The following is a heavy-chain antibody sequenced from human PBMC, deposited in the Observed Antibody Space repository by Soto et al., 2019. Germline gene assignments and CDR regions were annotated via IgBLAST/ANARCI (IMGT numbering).Heavy chain of an antibody. Sequence: QVQLVQSGAEVKKPGSSVKVSCKASGGTFSSYAISWVRQAPGQGLEWMGGIIPIFGTANYAQKFQGRVTITGDESTSTAYMELSSLRAEDTAVYYGARVQQWLVQPHYYYGMYVWGQGTTVTVSS. CDR2: IIPIFGTA. V-gene: IGHV1-69*01. CDR1: GGTFSSYA. D-gene: IGHD6-19*01. CDR3: ARVQQWLVQPHYYYGMYV. J-gene: IGHJ6*02.